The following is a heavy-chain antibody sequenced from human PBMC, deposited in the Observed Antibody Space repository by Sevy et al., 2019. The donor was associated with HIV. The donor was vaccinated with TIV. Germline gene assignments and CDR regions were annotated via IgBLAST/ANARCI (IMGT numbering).Heavy chain of an antibody. D-gene: IGHD3-10*01. CDR3: ARGIYGSGSRLGLGY. J-gene: IGHJ4*02. CDR2: MRQDGSEK. Sequence: GGSLRLSCAASVFTFSSYWMTWVRQAPGKGLEWVANMRQDGSEKYYVDSVRGRFTISRDNAKNSLYLQMNSLRAEDTAVYYCARGIYGSGSRLGLGYWGQGTLVTVSS. CDR1: VFTFSSYW. V-gene: IGHV3-7*01.